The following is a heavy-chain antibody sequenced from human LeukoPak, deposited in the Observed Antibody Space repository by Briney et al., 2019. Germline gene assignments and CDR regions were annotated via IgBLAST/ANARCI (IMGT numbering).Heavy chain of an antibody. D-gene: IGHD2-2*01. CDR2: ITWGRDNL. Sequence: GGSLRLSCAVSGFIFDDYAMHWVRQAPGKGLEWVSGITWGRDNLAYAASVKGRFTISRDNLKNTLYLQMNSLRAEDTAVYYCARASYCSSTSCYRFDYWGQGTLVTVSS. V-gene: IGHV3-9*01. CDR3: ARASYCSSTSCYRFDY. CDR1: GFIFDDYA. J-gene: IGHJ4*02.